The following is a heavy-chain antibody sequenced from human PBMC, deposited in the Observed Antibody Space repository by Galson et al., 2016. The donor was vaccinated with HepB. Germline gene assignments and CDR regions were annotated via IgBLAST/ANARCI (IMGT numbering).Heavy chain of an antibody. CDR3: ARVDCSGNACYLNY. D-gene: IGHD2-2*01. V-gene: IGHV1-69*04. CDR2: IIPFLGIA. CDR1: GDTFSNYA. J-gene: IGHJ4*02. Sequence: CKASGDTFSNYAITWVRQAPGQGLEWMGRIIPFLGIAKYAQRFQDRVTITADKSTSTVFMEVNSPRSEDTAVYYCARVDCSGNACYLNYWGQGTLVIVSS.